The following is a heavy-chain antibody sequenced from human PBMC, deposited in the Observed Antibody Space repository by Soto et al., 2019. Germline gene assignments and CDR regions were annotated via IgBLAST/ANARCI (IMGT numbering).Heavy chain of an antibody. D-gene: IGHD2-8*01. CDR3: ARGVNDDS. Sequence: GGSLRLSCAASGFSVGGNHLTWVRQAPGKGLEWVAVIHTSGDTYYADSVQGRFTISRDNSKNTVYLQMNSLRVGDTAMYFCARGVNDDSWGQGTLVTVSS. V-gene: IGHV3-53*01. CDR1: GFSVGGNH. J-gene: IGHJ4*02. CDR2: IHTSGDT.